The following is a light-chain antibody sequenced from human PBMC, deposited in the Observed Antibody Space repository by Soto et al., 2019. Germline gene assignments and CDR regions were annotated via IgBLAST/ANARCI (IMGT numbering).Light chain of an antibody. J-gene: IGLJ3*02. Sequence: QSALTQPASVSGSLGQSITISCTGSSSDVGTYYFVSWYQQHPGKVPKLMIYEGTKRPSGVSDRFSGSKSGNTASLAITGLQDEDEGDYYCQSYDTGLSGWAFGGGTKVTVL. CDR1: SSDVGTYYF. CDR3: QSYDTGLSGWA. CDR2: EGT. V-gene: IGLV2-14*02.